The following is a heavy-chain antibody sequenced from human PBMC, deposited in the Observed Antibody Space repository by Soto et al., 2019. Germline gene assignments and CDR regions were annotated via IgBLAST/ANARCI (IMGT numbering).Heavy chain of an antibody. CDR1: GYIFTDFY. CDR3: ARSVSTIGARLDY. CDR2: VNPNTGGT. Sequence: QVQLVQSGAEVKKPGASVTVSCEASGYIFTDFYMHWVRQAPGQGLEYMGWVNPNTGGTKYAQKFQGRVTMPRETLLLRWLTSDDTAVYYCARSVSTIGARLDYWGQGTLVTVSS. D-gene: IGHD6-6*01. J-gene: IGHJ4*02. V-gene: IGHV1-2*02.